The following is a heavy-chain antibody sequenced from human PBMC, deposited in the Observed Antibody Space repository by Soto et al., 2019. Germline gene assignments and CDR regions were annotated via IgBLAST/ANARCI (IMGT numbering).Heavy chain of an antibody. Sequence: PGGSLRLSCAASGFTFSSYAMHWVRQAPGKGLEWVAVISYDGSNKYYADSVKGRFTISRDNSKNTLYLQMNSLRAEDKAVYYCARGLGIEAAGFDYWGQGTLVTVSS. CDR3: ARGLGIEAAGFDY. D-gene: IGHD6-13*01. CDR1: GFTFSSYA. CDR2: ISYDGSNK. V-gene: IGHV3-30-3*01. J-gene: IGHJ4*02.